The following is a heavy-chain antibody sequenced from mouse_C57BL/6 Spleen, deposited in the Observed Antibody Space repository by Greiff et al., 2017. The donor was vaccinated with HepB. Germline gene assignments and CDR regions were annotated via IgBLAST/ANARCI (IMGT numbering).Heavy chain of an antibody. Sequence: QVQLKQPGAELVKPGASVKLSCKASGYTFTSYWMQWVKQRPGQGLEWIGEIDPSDSYINYNQKFKGKATLTVDTSSSTAYMQLSSLTSEDSAVYYCARGRGYSNFDAYWGQGTLVTVSA. CDR2: IDPSDSYI. CDR1: GYTFTSYW. V-gene: IGHV1-50*01. CDR3: ARGRGYSNFDAY. D-gene: IGHD2-5*01. J-gene: IGHJ3*01.